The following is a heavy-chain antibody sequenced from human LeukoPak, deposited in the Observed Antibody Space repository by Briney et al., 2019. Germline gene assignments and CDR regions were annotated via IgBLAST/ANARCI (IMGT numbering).Heavy chain of an antibody. Sequence: GGSLRLSCAASGFTFSSYWMHWVRQAPGKGLVWVSRINSDASTTSYADSVKGRFTISGDNAKNTLHLQMNSLRAEDTAVYYCTRIAGSGSVDWGQGTLVTVSS. CDR3: TRIAGSGSVD. J-gene: IGHJ4*02. CDR1: GFTFSSYW. D-gene: IGHD1-26*01. CDR2: INSDASTT. V-gene: IGHV3-74*01.